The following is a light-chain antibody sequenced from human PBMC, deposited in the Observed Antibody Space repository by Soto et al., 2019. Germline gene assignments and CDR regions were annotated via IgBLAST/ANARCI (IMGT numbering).Light chain of an antibody. CDR2: SAS. J-gene: IGKJ2*01. Sequence: EIAMTQSPATLSVSPGERATLSCRASQSISTELAWYQQIPGQPPRLLIYSASTRATGVPARFTGSGSGSECTLTISGLHSEDFAIYYCQQGHNWPLTFGQGTRLEI. CDR3: QQGHNWPLT. V-gene: IGKV3-15*01. CDR1: QSISTE.